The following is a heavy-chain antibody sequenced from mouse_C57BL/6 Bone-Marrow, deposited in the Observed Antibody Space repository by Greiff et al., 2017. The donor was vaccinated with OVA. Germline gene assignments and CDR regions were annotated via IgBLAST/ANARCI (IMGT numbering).Heavy chain of an antibody. Sequence: QVQLKQSGPGLVQPSQSLSITCTVSGFSLTSYGVHWVRQPPGKGLEWLGVIWSGGSTDYNAAFISRLSISKDNSKSQVFFKMNSLQADDTAIYYCGGTVLYYYAMDYWGQGTSVTVSS. CDR2: IWSGGST. V-gene: IGHV2-4*01. J-gene: IGHJ4*01. D-gene: IGHD2-3*01. CDR3: GGTVLYYYAMDY. CDR1: GFSLTSYG.